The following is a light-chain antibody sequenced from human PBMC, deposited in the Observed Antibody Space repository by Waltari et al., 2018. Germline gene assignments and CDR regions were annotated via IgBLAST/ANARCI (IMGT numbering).Light chain of an antibody. CDR3: QQYHNYPF. CDR1: QVIISY. Sequence: ITCLAIQVIISYLAEDQQKPGKAPKLLIYGASTLQSGVPSRFSGSGSGTDFTLTISCLQSEDFATYYCQQYHNYPFFGGGTRVEIK. J-gene: IGKJ4*01. CDR2: GAS. V-gene: IGKV1-8*01.